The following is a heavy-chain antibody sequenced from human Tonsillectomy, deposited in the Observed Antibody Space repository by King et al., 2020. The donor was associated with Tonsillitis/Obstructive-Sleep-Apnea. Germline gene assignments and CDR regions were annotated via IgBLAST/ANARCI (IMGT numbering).Heavy chain of an antibody. Sequence: QLVQSGAEVKKPGESLRISCKGSGYSFTTYWISWVRQMPGKGLEWMGRIDPSDSYTNYSPSFQGHVTISADKSISTAYLQWSSLKASDTAMYYCAGHGDISAPDDAFDIWGQGTMVTVSS. CDR3: AGHGDISAPDDAFDI. D-gene: IGHD3-9*01. CDR1: GYSFTTYW. CDR2: IDPSDSYT. V-gene: IGHV5-10-1*01. J-gene: IGHJ3*02.